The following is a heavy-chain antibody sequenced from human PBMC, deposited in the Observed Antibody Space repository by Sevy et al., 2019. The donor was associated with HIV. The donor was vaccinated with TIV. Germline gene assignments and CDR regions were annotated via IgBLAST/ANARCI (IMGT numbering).Heavy chain of an antibody. D-gene: IGHD6-13*01. CDR3: ARLSGYSSSWSYFDY. CDR2: ISSSTSTI. Sequence: GGSLRLSCAASAFTFSSYSMNWVRQAPGKGLEWVSYISSSTSTIYYADSVKGRFTISRDKAKNSLYLQMNSLGAEDTAVYYCARLSGYSSSWSYFDYWGQGTLVTVSS. J-gene: IGHJ4*02. CDR1: AFTFSSYS. V-gene: IGHV3-48*01.